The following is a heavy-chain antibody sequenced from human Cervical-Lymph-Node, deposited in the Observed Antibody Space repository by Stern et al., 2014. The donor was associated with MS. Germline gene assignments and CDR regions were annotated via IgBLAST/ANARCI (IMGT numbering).Heavy chain of an antibody. D-gene: IGHD3-10*01. V-gene: IGHV1-46*01. Sequence: QVQLVQSGAEVKKPGASVKVSCKASGHTFITYSMNWVRQAPGQGLEWMGIINPSGESISYAKRFQGRVTMTRDTSTSTVYMELSSLRSEDTAVYYCATGGAAPRYFDLWGRGTLVTVSS. CDR1: GHTFITYS. CDR3: ATGGAAPRYFDL. CDR2: INPSGESI. J-gene: IGHJ2*01.